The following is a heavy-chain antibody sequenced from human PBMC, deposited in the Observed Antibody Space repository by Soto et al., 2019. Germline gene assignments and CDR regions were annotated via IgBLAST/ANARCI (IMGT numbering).Heavy chain of an antibody. J-gene: IGHJ4*02. Sequence: GGSLXLSCVASGFTFSNYAMHWVRQAPGKGLEWAAIVSYDGDNEYYVDSGRGRFFISRDTSRNTLYLQTSSLRHEDPAVYYGAKDGGAAYCNSPGCSAEHVDYWGRGTQVTVGS. CDR3: AKDGGAAYCNSPGCSAEHVDY. CDR2: VSYDGDNE. CDR1: GFTFSNYA. D-gene: IGHD2-2*01. V-gene: IGHV3-30*18.